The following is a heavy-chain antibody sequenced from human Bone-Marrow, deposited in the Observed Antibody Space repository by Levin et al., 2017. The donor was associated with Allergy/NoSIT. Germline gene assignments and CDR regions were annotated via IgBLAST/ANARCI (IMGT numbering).Heavy chain of an antibody. CDR2: ISVYNGHT. CDR3: ARQARATMRSWFDP. D-gene: IGHD2-2*01. Sequence: PRASVKVSCKASGYTFANHDINWVRQAPGQGLEWMGWISVYNGHTHYAEKFQGRVTMTTDTSTTTAYMELRSLQSDDTAVYFCARQARATMRSWFDPWGQGTLVAVSS. CDR1: GYTFANHD. J-gene: IGHJ5*02. V-gene: IGHV1-18*01.